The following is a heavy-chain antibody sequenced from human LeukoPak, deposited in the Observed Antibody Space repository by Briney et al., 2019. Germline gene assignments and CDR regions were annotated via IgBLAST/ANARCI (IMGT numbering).Heavy chain of an antibody. CDR2: IYYSGGT. V-gene: IGHV4-39*07. Sequence: KPSEALSLTCTVSGGSISSSSYYWGWIRQPPGKGLEWIGSIYYSGGTYYNPSLKSRVTISIDTSKNQFSLKLRPVTAADTAVYYCARDGNALWGQGTLVTVSS. CDR3: ARDGNAL. J-gene: IGHJ4*02. CDR1: GGSISSSSYY. D-gene: IGHD1-1*01.